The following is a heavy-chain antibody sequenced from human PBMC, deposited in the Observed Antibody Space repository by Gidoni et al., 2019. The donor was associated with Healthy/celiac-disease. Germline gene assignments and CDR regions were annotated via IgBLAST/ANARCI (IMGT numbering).Heavy chain of an antibody. Sequence: QVQLVESGGGVVQPGRSLRLSCAASGLTFSSYGMHWVRQAPGKGLEWVAVIWYDGSNKYYADSVKGRFTISRDNSKNTLYLQMNSLRAEDTAVYYCAGGPIQLWLGYWGQGTLVTVSS. CDR1: GLTFSSYG. CDR3: AGGPIQLWLGY. D-gene: IGHD5-18*01. V-gene: IGHV3-33*01. CDR2: IWYDGSNK. J-gene: IGHJ4*02.